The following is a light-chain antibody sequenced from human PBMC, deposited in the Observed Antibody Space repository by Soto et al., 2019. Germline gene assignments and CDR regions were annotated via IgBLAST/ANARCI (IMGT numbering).Light chain of an antibody. J-gene: IGKJ4*01. V-gene: IGKV2-28*01. CDR2: LGS. Sequence: DIVMTQSPLSLPVTPGEPASISCRSSQSLLHSNGYNYLDWYLQKPGQSPQLLIYLGSNRASGVPDRLSGSGSGTDFTMKISRVEAEYVGVYYCMQTLQTPTFGGGTKVEIK. CDR1: QSLLHSNGYNY. CDR3: MQTLQTPT.